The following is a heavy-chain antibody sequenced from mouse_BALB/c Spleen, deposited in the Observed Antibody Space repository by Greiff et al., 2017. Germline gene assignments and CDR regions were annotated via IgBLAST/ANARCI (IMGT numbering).Heavy chain of an antibody. V-gene: IGHV1-14*01. CDR2: INPYNDGT. Sequence: VQLKESGPELVKPGASVKMSCKASGYTFTSYVMHWVKQKPGQGLEWIGYINPYNDGTKYNEKFKGKATLTSDKSSSTAYMELSSLTSEDSAVYYCATYGYDGAWFAYGGQGTLVTVSA. CDR3: ATYGYDGAWFAY. J-gene: IGHJ3*01. D-gene: IGHD2-2*01. CDR1: GYTFTSYV.